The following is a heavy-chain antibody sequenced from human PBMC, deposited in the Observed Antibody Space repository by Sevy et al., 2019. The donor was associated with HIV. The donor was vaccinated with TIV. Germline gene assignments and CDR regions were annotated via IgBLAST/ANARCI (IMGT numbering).Heavy chain of an antibody. CDR2: ISYEGSNE. CDR1: TFTFGHYA. V-gene: IGHV3-30*04. D-gene: IGHD3-16*01. J-gene: IGHJ4*02. Sequence: GESLKISCAASTFTFGHYAMHWVRQAPGKGLQWVAGISYEGSNEYYTDSVKGRFTISRDNSKSMLNLEMNNLRVEDTALYYCARDWGTPPTAILYYFDFWGQGIPVTVSS. CDR3: ARDWGTPPTAILYYFDF.